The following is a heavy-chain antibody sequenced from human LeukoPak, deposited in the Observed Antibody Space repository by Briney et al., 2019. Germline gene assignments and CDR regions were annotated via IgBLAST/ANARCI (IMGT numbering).Heavy chain of an antibody. CDR3: AGRYYYDSSGYAYPFDY. D-gene: IGHD3-22*01. CDR1: GGSFSGYY. V-gene: IGHV4-34*01. J-gene: IGHJ4*02. CDR2: INHSGST. Sequence: PSETLSLTCAVYGGSFSGYYWSWIRQPPGKGLEWIGEINHSGSTNYNPSLKSRVTISVDTSKNQFSLKLSSVTAADTAVYYCAGRYYYDSSGYAYPFDYWGQGTLVTVSS.